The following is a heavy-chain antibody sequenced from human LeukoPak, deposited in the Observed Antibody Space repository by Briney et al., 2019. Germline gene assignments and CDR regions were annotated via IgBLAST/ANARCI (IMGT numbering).Heavy chain of an antibody. CDR1: GFTFSSCG. V-gene: IGHV3-33*01. D-gene: IGHD6-13*01. CDR2: IWYDGSNK. J-gene: IGHJ4*02. Sequence: PGRSLRLSCAASGFTFSSCGMHWVRQAPGKGLEWVALIWYDGSNKYYADSVKGRFTISRDNSKNTLYLQMNGLRAEDTAVYYCARDMGIAAAAVDYWGQGTLVTVSS. CDR3: ARDMGIAAAAVDY.